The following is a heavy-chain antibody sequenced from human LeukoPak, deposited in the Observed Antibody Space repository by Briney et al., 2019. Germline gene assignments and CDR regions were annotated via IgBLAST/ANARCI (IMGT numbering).Heavy chain of an antibody. V-gene: IGHV3-30-3*01. CDR1: GFNFSSYA. CDR3: AKSQGKRCHSTTCYAAPFYQYYALDV. D-gene: IGHD2/OR15-2a*01. CDR2: ISYDRSNK. J-gene: IGHJ6*02. Sequence: PGGSLRLSCGGSGFNFSSYALHWVRQAPGKGLEWVAVISYDRSNKNYGKSVKGRFTISRDNSKDTLYLEMNSLRAEDTAVYYCAKSQGKRCHSTTCYAAPFYQYYALDVWGQGTTVIVSS.